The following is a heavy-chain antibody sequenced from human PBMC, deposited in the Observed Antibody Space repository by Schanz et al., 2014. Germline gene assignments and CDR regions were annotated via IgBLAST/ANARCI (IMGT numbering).Heavy chain of an antibody. CDR1: GFIFNDYY. Sequence: EVQLVESGGVVVQPGGSLRLSCAASGFIFNDYYMNWIRQAPGKGLEWVSLISGRGDSTHYADSVKGRFTISRDNSRKSLSLQMNSLRAEDTAVYYCAKDCPSDYGDHCFDFWGQGTLVTVSS. J-gene: IGHJ4*02. D-gene: IGHD4-17*01. CDR3: AKDCPSDYGDHCFDF. V-gene: IGHV3-23*04. CDR2: ISGRGDST.